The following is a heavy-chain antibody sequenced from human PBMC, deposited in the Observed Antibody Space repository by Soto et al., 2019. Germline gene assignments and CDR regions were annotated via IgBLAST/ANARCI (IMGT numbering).Heavy chain of an antibody. CDR2: IIPILGIA. CDR3: ARDRDRCSGGSCYYMDV. D-gene: IGHD2-15*01. V-gene: IGHV1-69*04. CDR1: GGTFSSYT. Sequence: GASVKVSCKASGGTFSSYTISWVRQAPGQGLEWMGRIIPILGIANYAQKFQGRVTITADKSTSTAYMELSSLRSEDTAVYYCARDRDRCSGGSCYYMDVWGKGTTVTVSS. J-gene: IGHJ6*03.